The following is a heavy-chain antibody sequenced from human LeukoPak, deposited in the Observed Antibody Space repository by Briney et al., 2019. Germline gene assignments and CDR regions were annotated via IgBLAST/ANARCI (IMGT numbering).Heavy chain of an antibody. CDR2: INHSGST. D-gene: IGHD6-19*01. CDR3: AREAYSSGSY. J-gene: IGHJ4*02. CDR1: GGSFSGYY. Sequence: SETLSLTCAVYGGSFSGYYWSWIRQPPGKGLEWIGEINHSGSTNYNPSLKGRVTISVDTSKNQFSLKLSSVTAADTAVYYCAREAYSSGSYWGQGTLVTVSS. V-gene: IGHV4-34*01.